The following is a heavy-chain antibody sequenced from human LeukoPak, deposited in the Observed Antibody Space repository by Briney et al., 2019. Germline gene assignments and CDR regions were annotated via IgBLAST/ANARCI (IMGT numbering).Heavy chain of an antibody. CDR2: VDLLGRT. D-gene: IGHD3-10*01. Sequence: SGTLSLTCGVSGGSISNTNWWTWVRQPPGKGLEWIGEVDLLGRTNYNPSLKSRVTISVDTSKNQFSLKLSSVTAADTAVYYCARVGTYGSGSYLSWSDYWGQGTLVTVSS. CDR3: ARVGTYGSGSYLSWSDY. V-gene: IGHV4-4*02. CDR1: GGSISNTNW. J-gene: IGHJ4*02.